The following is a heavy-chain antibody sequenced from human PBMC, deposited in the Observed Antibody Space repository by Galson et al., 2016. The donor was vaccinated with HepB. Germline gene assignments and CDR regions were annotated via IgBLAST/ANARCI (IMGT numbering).Heavy chain of an antibody. CDR2: IRSEAYGGTT. CDR1: GYTFADHA. Sequence: SLRLSCASSGYTFADHAMSWVRQAPGKGLEWVGFIRSEAYGGTTEYATSVRGRFSISREDSKSTAYLQMNSLTPEDTAVYYCARRSLLDVWGHGTLVTVSS. J-gene: IGHJ4*01. CDR3: ARRSLLDV. V-gene: IGHV3-49*04.